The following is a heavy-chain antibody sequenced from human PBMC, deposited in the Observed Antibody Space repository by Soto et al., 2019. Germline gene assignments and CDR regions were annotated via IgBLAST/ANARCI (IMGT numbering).Heavy chain of an antibody. Sequence: SETLSLTCTVSGGSISSYYWSWIRQPPGKGLEWIGYIYYSGSTNYNPSLKSRVTISVDTSKNQFSLKLSSVTAADTAVYYCARGDMSSEFDYWGQGPLVTVSS. CDR3: ARGDMSSEFDY. J-gene: IGHJ4*02. CDR1: GGSISSYY. CDR2: IYYSGST. V-gene: IGHV4-59*01. D-gene: IGHD2-15*01.